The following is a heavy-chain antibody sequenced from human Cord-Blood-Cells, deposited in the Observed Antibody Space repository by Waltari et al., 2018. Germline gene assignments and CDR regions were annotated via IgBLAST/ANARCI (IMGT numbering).Heavy chain of an antibody. V-gene: IGHV1-69*09. J-gene: IGHJ3*02. D-gene: IGHD2-2*02. CDR2: ISPILGIE. Sequence: QVQLVQSGAEVKKPGSSVKVSCKASGGTFSSYAISWVRQAPGQGLEWMGRISPILGIENYTQRLQGRVTITADKSTSTAYMELISLRSEDTAVYYCARGTIVVVPAAINAFDIWGQGTMVTVSS. CDR1: GGTFSSYA. CDR3: ARGTIVVVPAAINAFDI.